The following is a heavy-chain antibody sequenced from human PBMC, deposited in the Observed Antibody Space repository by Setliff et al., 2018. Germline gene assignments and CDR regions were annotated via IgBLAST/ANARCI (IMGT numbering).Heavy chain of an antibody. CDR3: ARSPANGGHDAFDI. Sequence: GGSLRLSCAASGFTLTNAWINWVRQAPGKGLEWVSSISPDSIYIYYAEWEKGRFTISRDNAQNSLYLQMNSLGADDTAVYYCARSPANGGHDAFDIWGQGTMVTVSS. D-gene: IGHD6-25*01. CDR1: GFTLTNAW. CDR2: ISPDSIYI. V-gene: IGHV3-21*01. J-gene: IGHJ3*02.